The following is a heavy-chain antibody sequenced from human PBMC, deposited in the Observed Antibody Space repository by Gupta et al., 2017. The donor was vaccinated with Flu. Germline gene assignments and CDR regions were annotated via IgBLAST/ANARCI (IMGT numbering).Heavy chain of an antibody. CDR3: ARVFVDGGNSGGLDC. V-gene: IGHV1-2*02. Sequence: GYYMHWVRQAPGQGLEWMGWINPNNGGTNYAQNLQGRVTMTTDTSIRTAFMELSSLKSDDTAMYYCARVFVDGGNSGGLDCWGQGTLVTVSS. CDR1: GYY. D-gene: IGHD2-21*02. J-gene: IGHJ4*02. CDR2: INPNNGGT.